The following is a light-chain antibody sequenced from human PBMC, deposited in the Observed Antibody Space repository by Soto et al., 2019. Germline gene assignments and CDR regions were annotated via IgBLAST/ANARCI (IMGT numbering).Light chain of an antibody. CDR1: NSNIGNKD. CDR3: GTWDSGLSVVV. CDR2: DNN. Sequence: QSVLTQPPSVSAAPGQKVTISCSGSNSNIGNKDVSWYQQFPGTAPKLLIYDNNRRPSGIPDRFSASKSGTLATLAITGLQTGDEVDYYCGTWDSGLSVVVFGGGTKLTVL. V-gene: IGLV1-51*01. J-gene: IGLJ2*01.